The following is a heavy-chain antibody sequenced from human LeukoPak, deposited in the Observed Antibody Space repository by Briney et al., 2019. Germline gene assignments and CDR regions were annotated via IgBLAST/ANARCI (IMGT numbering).Heavy chain of an antibody. V-gene: IGHV3-66*01. CDR2: IYSGGST. Sequence: GGSLRLSCAASGFTVSSNYMSWVRQAPGKGLEWVSVIYSGGSTYYADSVKGRFTISRDNSKNTLYLQMNSLRAEDTAVYYCARDIVGATEDAFDIWGQGTMVTVSS. D-gene: IGHD1-26*01. J-gene: IGHJ3*02. CDR3: ARDIVGATEDAFDI. CDR1: GFTVSSNY.